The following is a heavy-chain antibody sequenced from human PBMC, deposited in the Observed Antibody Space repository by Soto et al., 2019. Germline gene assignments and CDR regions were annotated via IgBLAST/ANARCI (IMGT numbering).Heavy chain of an antibody. CDR1: GFTFSSYG. D-gene: IGHD1-26*01. J-gene: IGHJ4*01. V-gene: IGHV3-33*01. Sequence: QVQLVESGGGVVQPGRSLRLSCAASGFTFSSYGMHWVRQAPGKGLEWVAVIWYDGSNKYYADSVKGRFTVSRDNSKNTRYLPKNSLIAEDTAVFYCAREGTVVGATSYFDYWGHGTLVTVSS. CDR2: IWYDGSNK. CDR3: AREGTVVGATSYFDY.